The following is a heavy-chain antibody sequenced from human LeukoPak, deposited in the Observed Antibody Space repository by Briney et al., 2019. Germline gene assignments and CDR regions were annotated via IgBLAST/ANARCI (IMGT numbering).Heavy chain of an antibody. J-gene: IGHJ4*02. CDR3: AKGEGDNWTDGDYFVY. V-gene: IGHV3-9*01. CDR1: GFTFDDYA. Sequence: QPGRSPRLSCAASGFTFDDYAMYWVRQAPGKGLEWVSGISWNSGSIGYADSVKGRFTISRDNAKNSLYLQMNSLRAEDTALYYCAKGEGDNWTDGDYFVYWGQCTLVTVSS. D-gene: IGHD1-1*01. CDR2: ISWNSGSI.